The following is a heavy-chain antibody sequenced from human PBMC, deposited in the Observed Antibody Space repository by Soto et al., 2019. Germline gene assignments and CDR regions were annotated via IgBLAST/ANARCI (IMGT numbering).Heavy chain of an antibody. J-gene: IGHJ6*02. CDR1: GGTFSSYT. V-gene: IGHV1-69*08. CDR3: AREVVVPAADFYYYGMDV. CDR2: IIPILGIA. Sequence: QVQLVQSGAEVKKPGSSVKVSCKASGGTFSSYTISWVRQAPGQGLEWMGRIIPILGIANYAQKFQGRVTSTADKSTSTANMELSSLRSEDTAVYYCAREVVVPAADFYYYGMDVWGQGTTVTVSS. D-gene: IGHD2-2*01.